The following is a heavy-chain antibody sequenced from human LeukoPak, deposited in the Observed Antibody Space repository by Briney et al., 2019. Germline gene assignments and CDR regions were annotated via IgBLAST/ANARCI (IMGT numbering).Heavy chain of an antibody. CDR2: IYYSGSS. V-gene: IGHV4-59*08. Sequence: SETLSLTCTVSGDSISSYSWSWIRQPPGKGLEWIGYIYYSGSSDYNPSLKSRVTISVDTSKNQFSLKLSSVTAADTAVYYCARHGHAFDIWGQGTMVTVSS. CDR1: GDSISSYS. J-gene: IGHJ3*02. CDR3: ARHGHAFDI.